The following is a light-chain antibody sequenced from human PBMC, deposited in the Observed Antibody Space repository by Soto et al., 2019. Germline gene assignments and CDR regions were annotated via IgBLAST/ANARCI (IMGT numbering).Light chain of an antibody. Sequence: EIVLTQSPATLSLSPGERATLSCRASQSVRNFLAWYQQKPGQAPRLLIYDASNRATGIPARFSGSGSGTDFTLTISSLEPEDFAFYYCQQYDNWPHTFGQGTKLEIK. CDR2: DAS. V-gene: IGKV3-11*01. CDR3: QQYDNWPHT. J-gene: IGKJ2*01. CDR1: QSVRNF.